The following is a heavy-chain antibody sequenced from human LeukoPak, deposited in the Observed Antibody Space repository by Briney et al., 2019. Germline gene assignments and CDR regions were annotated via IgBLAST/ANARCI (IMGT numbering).Heavy chain of an antibody. J-gene: IGHJ4*02. CDR2: IYHSGST. D-gene: IGHD6-19*01. V-gene: IGHV4-4*09. CDR1: GGSISSYY. CDR3: ARTRWLVEKGFDY. Sequence: SETLSLTCTVSGGSISSYYWSWIRQPPGKGLEWIGYIYHSGSTYYNPSLKSRVTISVDTSKNQFSLKLSSVTAADTAVYYCARTRWLVEKGFDYWGQGTLVTVSS.